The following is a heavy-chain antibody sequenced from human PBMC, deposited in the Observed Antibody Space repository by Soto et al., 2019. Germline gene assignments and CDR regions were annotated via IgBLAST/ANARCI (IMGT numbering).Heavy chain of an antibody. Sequence: QVQLVQSGAEVKKPGASVKVSCKASDYTFTNYGISWVRQAPGQGLEWMGWISAYNGNTNYAQKLQGRVTMTTDTSTRTAYMELRSLRSDDTAVYYCARSSSCPPPDAFDLWGQGTMVTVFS. CDR1: DYTFTNYG. CDR2: ISAYNGNT. J-gene: IGHJ3*01. D-gene: IGHD6-19*01. CDR3: ARSSSCPPPDAFDL. V-gene: IGHV1-18*01.